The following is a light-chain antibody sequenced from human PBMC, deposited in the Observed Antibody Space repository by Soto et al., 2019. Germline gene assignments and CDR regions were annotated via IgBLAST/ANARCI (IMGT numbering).Light chain of an antibody. V-gene: IGLV2-14*03. Sequence: QSALTQPASVSGSPGQSITISCTGTSSDIGGYNYVSWYQQLPGIVPKLIIYDVSNRPSGVSDRFSGSKSGNAASLTISGLQAEDEADYYCSSYTSTSTLYVFGTGTKVTVL. CDR2: DVS. CDR1: SSDIGGYNY. J-gene: IGLJ1*01. CDR3: SSYTSTSTLYV.